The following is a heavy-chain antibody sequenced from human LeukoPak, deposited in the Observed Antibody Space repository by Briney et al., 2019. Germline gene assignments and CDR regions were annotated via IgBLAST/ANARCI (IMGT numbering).Heavy chain of an antibody. CDR3: AKEEGIAALNYFDY. CDR2: ISSSGSTI. CDR1: GFSFGSHT. D-gene: IGHD6-6*01. J-gene: IGHJ4*02. V-gene: IGHV3-23*01. Sequence: GGSLRLSCAASGFSFGSHTMHWVRQAPGKGLEWLSSISSSGSTIYYADSVKGRFTISRDNSKNTLYLQMNSLRAEDTAVYYCAKEEGIAALNYFDYWGQGTLVTVSS.